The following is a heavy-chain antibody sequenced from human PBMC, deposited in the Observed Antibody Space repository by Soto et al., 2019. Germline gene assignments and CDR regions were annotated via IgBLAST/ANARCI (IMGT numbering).Heavy chain of an antibody. CDR3: ARVYYCSSSSCSKGNYLDS. D-gene: IGHD2-2*01. J-gene: IGHJ4*02. V-gene: IGHV5-51*01. CDR2: IYPGDSDT. Sequence: PGESLKISCKGSGYSFTSHWIGWVRQMPGKGLEWMGIIYPGDSDTRYRPSFQGQVTISADKSIRTAYLQWSSLKASDTAMYYCARVYYCSSSSCSKGNYLDSWGQGTLVTVS. CDR1: GYSFTSHW.